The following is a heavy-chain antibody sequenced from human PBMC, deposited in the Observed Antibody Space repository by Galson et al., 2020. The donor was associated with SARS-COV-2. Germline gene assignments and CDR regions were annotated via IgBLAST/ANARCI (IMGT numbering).Heavy chain of an antibody. CDR1: GFTISSYE. CDR3: ARGATSSGWYLPDAFDI. D-gene: IGHD6-19*01. V-gene: IGHV3-48*03. Sequence: GGSLRLSCAASGFTISSYEMNWVRQPPGKGLEWVSYISGSDYTIYYADSVKGRFTISRDNAKNSLYLQMNSLRAEDTAVYYCARGATSSGWYLPDAFDIGGQGTMVTVSS. J-gene: IGHJ3*02. CDR2: ISGSDYTI.